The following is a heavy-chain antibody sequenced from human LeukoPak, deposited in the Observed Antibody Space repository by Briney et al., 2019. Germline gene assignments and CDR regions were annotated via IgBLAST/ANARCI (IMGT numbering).Heavy chain of an antibody. CDR2: ITSGSSTI. CDR1: GFTFSNSN. Sequence: GGSLRLSCAASGFTFSNSNMNWVRQAPGKGLEWLSYITSGSSTIYYADSVKGRFTISRDNAKNSLYLQMNSLRAEDTAVYYCARAATSYSYGYYYWGQGTLVTVSS. J-gene: IGHJ4*02. CDR3: ARAATSYSYGYYY. V-gene: IGHV3-48*04. D-gene: IGHD5-18*01.